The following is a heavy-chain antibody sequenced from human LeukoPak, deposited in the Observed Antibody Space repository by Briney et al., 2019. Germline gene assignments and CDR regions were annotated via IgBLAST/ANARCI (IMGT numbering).Heavy chain of an antibody. CDR1: GYTFPGHY. Sequence: GASVKVSCKASGYTFPGHYMHWVRQAPGQGLEWMGWINSDSGGTKYAQKFQGSVIMTRVTSISTAYMELSRLKSDDTGVYYCARGKVHSWSDAFDIWGQGTTVTVSS. CDR2: INSDSGGT. J-gene: IGHJ3*02. V-gene: IGHV1-2*02. D-gene: IGHD1-1*01. CDR3: ARGKVHSWSDAFDI.